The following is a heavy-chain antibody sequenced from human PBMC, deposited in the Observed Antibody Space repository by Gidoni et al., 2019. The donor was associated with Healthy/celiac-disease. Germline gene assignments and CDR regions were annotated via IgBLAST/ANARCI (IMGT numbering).Heavy chain of an antibody. CDR1: GYSINSGYY. Sequence: QVQLQESGPGLVKPSETLSLTCTVSGYSINSGYYWGWIRQPPGKGLEWIGSIYHSGSTYYNPSLKSRVTISVDTSKNQFSLKLSSVTAADTAVYYCAREGYYGSGSYYNEPWGRGTLVTVSS. CDR2: IYHSGST. CDR3: AREGYYGSGSYYNEP. V-gene: IGHV4-38-2*02. J-gene: IGHJ2*01. D-gene: IGHD3-10*01.